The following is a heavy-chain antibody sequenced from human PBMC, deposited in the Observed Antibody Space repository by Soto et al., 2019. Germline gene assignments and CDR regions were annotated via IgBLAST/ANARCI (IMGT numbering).Heavy chain of an antibody. CDR3: ARARATVTTERALGY. D-gene: IGHD4-17*01. Sequence: QVQLIQSGVEVKKPGASVTVSCKASGYTFHNYDITWVRQAPGQGLEWMGPTSIYNGNTNSAQNLQGRVTMTIDKSTATAYIELRSLTSDDTAVYYCARARATVTTERALGYWGQGTLVTVSS. V-gene: IGHV1-18*01. CDR1: GYTFHNYD. CDR2: TSIYNGNT. J-gene: IGHJ4*02.